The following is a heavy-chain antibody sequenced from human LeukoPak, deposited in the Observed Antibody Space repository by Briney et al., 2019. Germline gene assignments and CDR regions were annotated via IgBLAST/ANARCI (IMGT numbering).Heavy chain of an antibody. CDR1: GGSFSGYY. CDR3: ARAVNSSSYPIDY. CDR2: INHSGST. V-gene: IGHV4-34*01. D-gene: IGHD6-13*01. Sequence: SETLSLTCAVYGGSFSGYYWSWIRQPSGKGLEWIGEINHSGSTNYNPSLKSRVTISVDTSKNQFSLKLSSVTAADTAVYYCARAVNSSSYPIDYWGQGTLVTVSS. J-gene: IGHJ4*02.